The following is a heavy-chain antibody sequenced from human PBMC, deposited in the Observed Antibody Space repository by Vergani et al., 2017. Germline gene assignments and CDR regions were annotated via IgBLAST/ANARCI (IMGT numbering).Heavy chain of an antibody. Sequence: CTASGYIFKNYYIHRLRQATGPAFEWMGKLNPTTGHTTTAQKFMGRVDMTRDPATDTSTRTVQMTLSSLRSEDTAVYYCARSIGYCAGATCRAYYFDHWGQGTRVTVSS. CDR3: ARSIGYCAGATCRAYYFDH. V-gene: IGHV1-46*02. J-gene: IGHJ5*02. CDR1: GYIFKNYY. D-gene: IGHD2-21*01. CDR2: LNPTTGHT.